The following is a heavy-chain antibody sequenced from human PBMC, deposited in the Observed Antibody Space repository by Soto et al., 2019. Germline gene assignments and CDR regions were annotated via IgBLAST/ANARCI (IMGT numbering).Heavy chain of an antibody. CDR1: GFTFSSYS. D-gene: IGHD3-3*01. Sequence: GGSLRLSCAASGFTFSSYSMNWVRQAPGKGLEWVSYISSSSSTIYYADSVKGRFTISRDNAKNSLYLQMNSLRDEDTAVYYCARDVVEWLFPLYPRDSSSYFDYWGQGTLVTVSS. V-gene: IGHV3-48*02. CDR3: ARDVVEWLFPLYPRDSSSYFDY. J-gene: IGHJ4*02. CDR2: ISSSSSTI.